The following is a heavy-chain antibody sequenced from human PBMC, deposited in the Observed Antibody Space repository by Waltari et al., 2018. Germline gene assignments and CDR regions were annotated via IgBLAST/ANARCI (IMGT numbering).Heavy chain of an antibody. D-gene: IGHD3-10*01. V-gene: IGHV1-69*08. CDR1: GATFSSYA. Sequence: QVQLVQSGDEVKKPGSSVKVSCKASGATFSSYAISWVRQAPGQGLEWMGRIIPIFGTANYAQKFQGRVTITADKSTSTAYMELSSLRSEDTAVYYCAWELQGDGGMDVWGQGTTVTVSS. CDR3: AWELQGDGGMDV. CDR2: IIPIFGTA. J-gene: IGHJ6*02.